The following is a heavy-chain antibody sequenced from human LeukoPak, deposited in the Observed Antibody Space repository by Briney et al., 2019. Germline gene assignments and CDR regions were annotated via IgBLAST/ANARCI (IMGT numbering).Heavy chain of an antibody. J-gene: IGHJ4*02. Sequence: SETLSLTCTVSDGSISSYYWSWIRQPPGKGLEWIGYIYYSGSTNYNPSLKSRVTISVDTSKNQFSLKLSSVTAAGTAVYYCARGHIVVVPASGYYFDYWGQGTLVTVSS. CDR1: DGSISSYY. D-gene: IGHD2-2*01. V-gene: IGHV4-59*01. CDR2: IYYSGST. CDR3: ARGHIVVVPASGYYFDY.